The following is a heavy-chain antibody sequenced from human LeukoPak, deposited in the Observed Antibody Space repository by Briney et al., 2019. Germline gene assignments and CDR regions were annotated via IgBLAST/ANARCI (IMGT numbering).Heavy chain of an antibody. CDR2: INHSGST. Sequence: PSETLSLTCAVYGGSFSGYYWSWIRQPPGKGLEWIGEINHSGSTNYNPSLKSRVTISVDTSKNQFSLRLSSVTAADTAVYYCARGYSNYDYWGQGTLVTVSS. CDR3: ARGYSNYDY. V-gene: IGHV4-34*01. J-gene: IGHJ4*02. D-gene: IGHD4-11*01. CDR1: GGSFSGYY.